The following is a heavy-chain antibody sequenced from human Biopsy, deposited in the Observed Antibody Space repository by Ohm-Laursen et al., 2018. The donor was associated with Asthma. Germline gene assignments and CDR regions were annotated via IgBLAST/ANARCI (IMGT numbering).Heavy chain of an antibody. J-gene: IGHJ4*02. CDR3: AKDVFPGWELRRGPDY. D-gene: IGHD1-26*01. CDR1: GFTFSNYG. Sequence: SLRLSCAACGFTFSNYGMHWVRQAPGKGLDWVAVISFDGSNKNYTDSVKGRFTVSRDNSRNTLHLQMNSLRAEDTAVYYCAKDVFPGWELRRGPDYWGQGTLVTVSS. V-gene: IGHV3-30*18. CDR2: ISFDGSNK.